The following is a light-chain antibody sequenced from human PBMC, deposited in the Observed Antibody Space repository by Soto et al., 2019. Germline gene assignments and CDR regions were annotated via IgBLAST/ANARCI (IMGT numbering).Light chain of an antibody. CDR2: GAS. Sequence: EIVLTQSPATLSLSPGERATLSCRASQSVSSNLAWFQQKPGQAPRLLIYGASTRDTGIPARFSGSGSGTEFTLPISSLQSEDFAVYHCQQYNKWPPTFGQGTKVDI. CDR1: QSVSSN. J-gene: IGKJ1*01. V-gene: IGKV3-15*01. CDR3: QQYNKWPPT.